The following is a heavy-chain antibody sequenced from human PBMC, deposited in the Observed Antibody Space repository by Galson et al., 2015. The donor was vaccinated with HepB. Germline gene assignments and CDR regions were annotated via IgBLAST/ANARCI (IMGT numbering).Heavy chain of an antibody. J-gene: IGHJ3*02. Sequence: SLRLSCAASGFTFSSYGMHWVRQAPGKGLEWVAVIWYDGSNKYYADSVKGRFTISRDNSKNTLYLQMNSLRAEDTAVYYCARDLDSYDFWSGYQTQGRAFDIWGQGTMVTVSS. CDR1: GFTFSSYG. V-gene: IGHV3-33*01. CDR2: IWYDGSNK. D-gene: IGHD3-3*01. CDR3: ARDLDSYDFWSGYQTQGRAFDI.